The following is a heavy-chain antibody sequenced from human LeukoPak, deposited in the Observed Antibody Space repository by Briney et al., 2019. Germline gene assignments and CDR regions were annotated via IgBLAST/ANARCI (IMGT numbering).Heavy chain of an antibody. CDR2: IYTSGST. J-gene: IGHJ4*02. Sequence: PSETLSLTCTVSGGSISSYYWSWIRQPAGKGPEWIGRIYTSGSTNYNPSLKSRVTMSVDTSKNQFSLKLSSVTAADTAVYYCARDSSSWYGLAYYFDYWGQGTLVTVSS. CDR3: ARDSSSWYGLAYYFDY. V-gene: IGHV4-4*07. CDR1: GGSISSYY. D-gene: IGHD6-13*01.